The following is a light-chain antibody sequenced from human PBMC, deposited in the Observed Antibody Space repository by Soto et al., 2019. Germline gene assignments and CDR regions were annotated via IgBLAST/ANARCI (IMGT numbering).Light chain of an antibody. Sequence: QSALTQPPSASGSPGQSVTISCTGTSSDVGGYNYVCWYQQYPGKAPKLMIYDVSKRPSGVADRFSGSKLGNTASLTVSGLEAEDGAEYYCSSYAGGNVVVFGGGTELTVL. CDR3: SSYAGGNVVV. V-gene: IGLV2-8*01. J-gene: IGLJ2*01. CDR1: SSDVGGYNY. CDR2: DVS.